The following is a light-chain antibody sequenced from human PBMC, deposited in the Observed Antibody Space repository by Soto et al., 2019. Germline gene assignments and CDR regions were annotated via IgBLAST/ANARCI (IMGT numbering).Light chain of an antibody. Sequence: QSALTQSASVSGSPGQSITISCTGTSSDVGSYNLVSWYQQQPGKAPKLIIYEGGKRPSGVSNRFSGSRSGNTASLTISGLQAEDETDYYCCSYAGSGTFVFGPGTKLTVL. CDR2: EGG. J-gene: IGLJ1*01. V-gene: IGLV2-23*01. CDR1: SSDVGSYNL. CDR3: CSYAGSGTFV.